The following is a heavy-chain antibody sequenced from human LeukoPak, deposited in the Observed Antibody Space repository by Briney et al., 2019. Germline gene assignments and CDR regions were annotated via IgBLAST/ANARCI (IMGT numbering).Heavy chain of an antibody. V-gene: IGHV4-30-4*08. J-gene: IGHJ6*03. CDR1: GGSISSGDYY. Sequence: SETLSLTCTVSGGSISSGDYYWSWIRQPPGKDLEWIGYIYYSGSTYYNPSLKSRVTISVDTSKNQFSLKLSSVTAADTAVYYCARLNLRVWLPHYYYYMDVWGKGTTVTVSS. CDR2: IYYSGST. CDR3: ARLNLRVWLPHYYYYMDV. D-gene: IGHD3-9*01.